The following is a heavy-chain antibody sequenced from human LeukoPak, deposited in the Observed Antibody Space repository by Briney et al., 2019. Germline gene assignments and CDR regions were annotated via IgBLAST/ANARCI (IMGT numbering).Heavy chain of an antibody. V-gene: IGHV3-23*01. CDR1: GFTFSSYA. D-gene: IGHD1-26*01. Sequence: QTGGSLRLSCAASGFTFSSYAMSWVRQAPGKGLEWVSAISGSGGSTYYADSVKGRFTISRDNSKNTLYLQMNSLRAEDTAVYYCAKGGGSYYYSFDYWGQGTLVTVSS. CDR2: ISGSGGST. CDR3: AKGGGSYYYSFDY. J-gene: IGHJ4*02.